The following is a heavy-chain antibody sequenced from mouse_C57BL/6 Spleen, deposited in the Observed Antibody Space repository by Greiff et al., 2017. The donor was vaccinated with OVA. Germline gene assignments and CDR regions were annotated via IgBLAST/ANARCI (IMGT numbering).Heavy chain of an antibody. CDR3: TRDRYYDYDDY. J-gene: IGHJ3*01. CDR1: GFTFSSYA. D-gene: IGHD2-4*01. V-gene: IGHV5-9-1*02. Sequence: EVQRVESGAGLVKPGGSLKLSCAASGFTFSSYAMSWVRQTPEKRLEWVAYISSGGDYIYYADTVKGRFTISRDNARNTLYLQMSSLKSEDTAMYYCTRDRYYDYDDYWGQGTLVTVSA. CDR2: ISSGGDYI.